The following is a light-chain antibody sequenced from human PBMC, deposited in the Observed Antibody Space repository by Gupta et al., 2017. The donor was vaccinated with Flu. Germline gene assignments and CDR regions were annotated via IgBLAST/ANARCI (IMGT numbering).Light chain of an antibody. CDR1: SGNSDYA. CDR2: LNSDGSH. CDR3: QTGGTGMQV. J-gene: IGLJ3*02. V-gene: IGLV4-69*01. Sequence: QFVLPPSPSASASLGASVKLTCTLSSGNSDYAVAWHQQQPERGPRYLMRLNSDGSHRKGDGRPDRFSGSGSGAERDLTISSRQAEDEDDYYWQTGGTGMQVFGGGTKVTVL.